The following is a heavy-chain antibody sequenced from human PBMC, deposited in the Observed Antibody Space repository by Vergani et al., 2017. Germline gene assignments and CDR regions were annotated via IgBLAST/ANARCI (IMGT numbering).Heavy chain of an antibody. CDR1: EFTFSNYA. CDR2: IWYDGSNK. Sequence: VQLLESGGGLVQPGGSLRLTCAASEFTFSNYAMNWVRQAPGKGLEWVAVIWYDGSNKYYADSVKGRFTISRDNSKNTLYLQMNNLRTEDTAIYYCAKQYFVSGNYLFDYWGQGTLVTVSS. V-gene: IGHV3-33*06. CDR3: AKQYFVSGNYLFDY. J-gene: IGHJ4*02. D-gene: IGHD3-10*01.